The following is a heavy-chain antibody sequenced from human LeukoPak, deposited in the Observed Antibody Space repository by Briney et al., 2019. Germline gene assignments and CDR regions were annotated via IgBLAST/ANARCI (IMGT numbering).Heavy chain of an antibody. V-gene: IGHV4-39*01. CDR3: ARVGRLHNYYYYYMDV. D-gene: IGHD2-21*02. CDR2: IYYSGTT. CDR1: GGSISSYY. Sequence: PSETLSLTCTVSGGSISSYYWGWIRQPPGKGLGWIGSIYYSGTTYYNPSLKSRVTISVDTSKNQFSLKLSSVTAADTAVYYCARVGRLHNYYYYYMDVWGKGTTVTVSS. J-gene: IGHJ6*03.